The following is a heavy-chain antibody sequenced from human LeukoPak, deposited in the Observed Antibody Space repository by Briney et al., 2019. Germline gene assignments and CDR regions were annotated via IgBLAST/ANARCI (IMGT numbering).Heavy chain of an antibody. CDR2: ISGSSGNA. D-gene: IGHD3-22*01. Sequence: GGSLRLSCAASGFTFSSYAMNWVRQVPEKGLEWVSAISGSSGNANYADSVKGRFTVSGDNSKNTLYLQMISLRAEDTALYYCAKDGAKDDRTGSLGHYFDYWGQGILVIVSS. CDR3: AKDGAKDDRTGSLGHYFDY. CDR1: GFTFSSYA. V-gene: IGHV3-23*01. J-gene: IGHJ4*02.